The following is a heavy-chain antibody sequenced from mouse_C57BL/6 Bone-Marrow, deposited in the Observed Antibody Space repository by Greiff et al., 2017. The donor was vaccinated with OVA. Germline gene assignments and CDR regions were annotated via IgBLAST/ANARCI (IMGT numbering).Heavy chain of an antibody. CDR1: GYTFTSYW. D-gene: IGHD2-4*01. J-gene: IGHJ3*01. Sequence: QVQLQQPGAELVMPGASVKLSCKASGYTFTSYWMHWVKQRPGQGLEWIGEIDPSASSTTYNQKFKGKSTLTVDKSSRTAYMQLSSLTSEDSAVYYCARESLDYAWFAYWGQGTLVTVSA. CDR2: IDPSASST. CDR3: ARESLDYAWFAY. V-gene: IGHV1-69*01.